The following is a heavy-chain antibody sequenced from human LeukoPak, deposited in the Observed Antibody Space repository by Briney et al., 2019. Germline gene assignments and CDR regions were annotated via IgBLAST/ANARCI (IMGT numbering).Heavy chain of an antibody. CDR3: AGSSTIFGVVSGMDV. CDR1: GGSISSGGYY. CDR2: IYYSGST. J-gene: IGHJ6*02. V-gene: IGHV4-31*03. Sequence: SQTLSLTCTVSGGSISSGGYYWSWIRQHPGKGLEWIGYIYYSGSTYYNPFLKSRVTISVDTSKNQFSLKLSSVTAADTAVYYCAGSSTIFGVVSGMDVWGQGTTVTVSS. D-gene: IGHD3-3*01.